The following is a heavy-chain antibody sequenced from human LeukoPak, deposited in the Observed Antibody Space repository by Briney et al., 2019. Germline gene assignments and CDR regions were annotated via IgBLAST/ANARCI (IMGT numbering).Heavy chain of an antibody. CDR3: ARLRLSIY. Sequence: SETLSLTCTVPGGSISSGSYYWSWIRQPAGKGLEWIGRIYTSGGTNYNPSLKSRVTISVDTSKNQFSLKLSSVTAADTAVYYCARLRLSIYWGQGTLVTVSS. V-gene: IGHV4-61*02. J-gene: IGHJ4*02. CDR1: GGSISSGSYY. CDR2: IYTSGGT.